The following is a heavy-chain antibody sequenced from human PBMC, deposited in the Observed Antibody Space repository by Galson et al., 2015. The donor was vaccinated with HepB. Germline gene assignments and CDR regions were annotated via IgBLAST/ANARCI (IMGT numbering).Heavy chain of an antibody. V-gene: IGHV1-24*01. CDR3: RVVLVPGTKRYYYAMDV. D-gene: IGHD2-2*01. CDR2: FDPEDGET. J-gene: IGHJ6*02. Sequence: SVKVSCRVSGYTLTELSIHWVRQTPGKGLEWMGGFDPEDGETIYAQKFQGRVTMTEGTSTDTVYMELSSLRSEDTAVYYCRVVLVPGTKRYYYAMDVWGQGTTVTVSS. CDR1: GYTLTELS.